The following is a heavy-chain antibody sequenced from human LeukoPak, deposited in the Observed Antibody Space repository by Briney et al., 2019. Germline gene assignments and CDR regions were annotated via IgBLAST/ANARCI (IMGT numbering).Heavy chain of an antibody. D-gene: IGHD2/OR15-2a*01. CDR2: ISSSSSTI. V-gene: IGHV3-48*01. J-gene: IGHJ3*02. Sequence: GGSLRLSCAASGFTFSSYSMNWVRQAPGKGMEWVSYISSSSSTIYYADSVKGRFTISRDNAKNSLYLQMNSLRAEDTAVYYCAGDQIGAFDIWGQGTMVTVSS. CDR3: AGDQIGAFDI. CDR1: GFTFSSYS.